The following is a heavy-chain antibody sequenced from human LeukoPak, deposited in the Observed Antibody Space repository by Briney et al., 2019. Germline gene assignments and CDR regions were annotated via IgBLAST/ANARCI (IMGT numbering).Heavy chain of an antibody. CDR2: INPNSGGT. Sequence: ASVKVSCKASGYTFTGYYMHWVRQAPGQGLEWMGRINPNSGGTNYAQKFQGRVTMTRDTSISTAYMELSRLRSDDTAVYYCERGRLVAAEDAAGFDPWGQGTLVTVSS. V-gene: IGHV1-2*06. CDR3: ERGRLVAAEDAAGFDP. D-gene: IGHD6-13*01. CDR1: GYTFTGYY. J-gene: IGHJ5*02.